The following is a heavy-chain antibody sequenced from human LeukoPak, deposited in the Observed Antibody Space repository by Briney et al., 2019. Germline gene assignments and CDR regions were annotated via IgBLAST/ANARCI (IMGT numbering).Heavy chain of an antibody. Sequence: ASVKVSCKASGYTFTSYDINWVRQATGQGLEWMGWMNPNSGNTGYAHKFQGRVTMTRNTSISTAYMELSSLRSEDTAVYYCAKVGGSSWYGYYYYMDVWGKGTTVTISS. CDR1: GYTFTSYD. CDR2: MNPNSGNT. J-gene: IGHJ6*03. V-gene: IGHV1-8*01. CDR3: AKVGGSSWYGYYYYMDV. D-gene: IGHD6-13*01.